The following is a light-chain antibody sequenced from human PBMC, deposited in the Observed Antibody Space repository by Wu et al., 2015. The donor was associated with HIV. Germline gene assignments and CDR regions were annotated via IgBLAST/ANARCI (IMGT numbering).Light chain of an antibody. CDR2: GAS. V-gene: IGKV3-20*01. J-gene: IGKJ1*01. Sequence: IVLTQSPGTLSLSPGERATLSCRASQNINTGNLAWYQQKPGQAPRLLIFGASSRATGIPDRFSGSGSGTDFTLTISRLESEDFAVYYCQQYNNWPLTFGQGTKVEIK. CDR3: QQYNNWPLT. CDR1: QNINTGN.